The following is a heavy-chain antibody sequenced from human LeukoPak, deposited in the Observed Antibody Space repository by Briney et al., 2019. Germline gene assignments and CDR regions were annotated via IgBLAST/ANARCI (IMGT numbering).Heavy chain of an antibody. Sequence: PGGSLRLSCAASGFTFSSYSMNWVRQAPGKGLEWVSSISSSSSYIYYADSVKGRFTISRDNAKKLLYLQMNSLRAEDTAVYYCARAAETYYYYYMDVWGKGTTVTVSS. D-gene: IGHD6-25*01. CDR3: ARAAETYYYYYMDV. V-gene: IGHV3-21*01. J-gene: IGHJ6*03. CDR2: ISSSSSYI. CDR1: GFTFSSYS.